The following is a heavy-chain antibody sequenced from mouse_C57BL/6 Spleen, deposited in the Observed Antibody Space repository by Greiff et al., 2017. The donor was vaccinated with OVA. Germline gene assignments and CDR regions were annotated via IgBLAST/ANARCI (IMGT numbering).Heavy chain of an antibody. CDR2: IDPSDSYT. CDR3: AFLLLRGAMDY. J-gene: IGHJ4*01. V-gene: IGHV1-69*01. Sequence: VQLQQSGAELVMPGASVKLSCKASGYTFTSYWMHWVKQRPGQGLEWIGEIDPSDSYTNYNQKFKGKSTLTVDKSSSTAYMQLSSLTSEDSAVYYCAFLLLRGAMDYWGQGTSVTVSS. CDR1: GYTFTSYW. D-gene: IGHD1-1*01.